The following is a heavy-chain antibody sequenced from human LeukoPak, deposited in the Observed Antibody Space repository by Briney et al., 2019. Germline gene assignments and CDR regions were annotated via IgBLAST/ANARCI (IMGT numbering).Heavy chain of an antibody. V-gene: IGHV4-59*01. CDR2: IYYSGST. J-gene: IGHJ5*02. CDR3: ARKGSSSSGRFDP. D-gene: IGHD6-6*01. CDR1: GGSISSYY. Sequence: SETLSLTCTVSGGSISSYYWSWIRQPPGKGLEWIGYIYYSGSTNYNPSLKSRVTISVDTSKNQFSLKLSSVTAADTAVYYCARKGSSSSGRFDPWGQGTLVTVSS.